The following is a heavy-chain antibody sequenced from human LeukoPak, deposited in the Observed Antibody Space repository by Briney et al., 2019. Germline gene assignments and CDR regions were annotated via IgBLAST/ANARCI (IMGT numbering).Heavy chain of an antibody. CDR3: ARGITMVREGFDY. J-gene: IGHJ4*02. CDR2: FIPIFGTA. V-gene: IGHV1-69*13. CDR1: GGTFSSYA. Sequence: SVKVSCKASGGTFSSYAISWVRQAPGQGLEWMGGFIPIFGTANYAQKFQGRVTITADESTGTAYMELSSLRSEDTAVYYCARGITMVREGFDYWGQGTLVTVSS. D-gene: IGHD3-10*01.